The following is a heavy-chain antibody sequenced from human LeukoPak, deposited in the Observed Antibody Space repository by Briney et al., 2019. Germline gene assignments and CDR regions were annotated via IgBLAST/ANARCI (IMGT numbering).Heavy chain of an antibody. J-gene: IGHJ4*02. D-gene: IGHD6-13*01. CDR3: ARAYSSSSYVFDF. V-gene: IGHV1-8*03. Sequence: ASVKVSCKASGYTFTNYDINWVRQATGQGLEWMGWMNSYSGNTGNAQKFKGRVTITRDTSINTAYMELSSLRSEDTAVYYCARAYSSSSYVFDFWGQGTLVTVSS. CDR2: MNSYSGNT. CDR1: GYTFTNYD.